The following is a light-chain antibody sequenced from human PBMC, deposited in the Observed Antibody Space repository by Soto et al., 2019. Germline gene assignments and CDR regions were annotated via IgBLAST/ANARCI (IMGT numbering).Light chain of an antibody. CDR2: AAS. V-gene: IGKV3-20*01. J-gene: IGKJ1*01. Sequence: EIVLTQSPGTLPLSPGERATLSCRASLSVASNYLAWYQQKPGQAPRLLIYAASGRATGIPDRFSGSGSGTDFTLTIIRLEPEDFAVYYCHQYGSAPWTFGQGTKVEIK. CDR3: HQYGSAPWT. CDR1: LSVASNY.